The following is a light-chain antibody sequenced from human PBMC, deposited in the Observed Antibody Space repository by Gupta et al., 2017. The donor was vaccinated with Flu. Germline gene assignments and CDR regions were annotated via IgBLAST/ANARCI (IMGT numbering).Light chain of an antibody. CDR2: GAS. V-gene: IGKV3-15*01. CDR1: QSVSNN. CDR3: QQYNDWPPWT. J-gene: IGKJ1*01. Sequence: EIVMTQSPATLSVSPGESATLSCRASQSVSNNLAWYQQKHGQPPRRLIYGASTRATGIPARCSGTGSGTEFTLTISSLQSEDFAVYYCQQYNDWPPWTFGQGTKVQMK.